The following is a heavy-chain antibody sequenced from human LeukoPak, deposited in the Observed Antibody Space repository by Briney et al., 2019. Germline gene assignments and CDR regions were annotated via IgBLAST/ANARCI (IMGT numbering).Heavy chain of an antibody. CDR1: GYSISSSNW. CDR3: ARTYGNTHRTAFDY. J-gene: IGHJ4*02. Sequence: PSETLSLTCAVSGYSISSSNWWGWIRQPPGKGLEWIGYIYYSGSIYYNPSLKSRVTMSVDTSKNQFSLKLSSVTAVDTAVYYCARTYGNTHRTAFDYWGQGTLDTVSS. CDR2: IYYSGSI. V-gene: IGHV4-28*05. D-gene: IGHD4-23*01.